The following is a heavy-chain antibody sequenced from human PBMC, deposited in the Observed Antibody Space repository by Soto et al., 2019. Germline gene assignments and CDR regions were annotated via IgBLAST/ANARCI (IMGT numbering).Heavy chain of an antibody. Sequence: GGSLRLSCAASGFTFSSYAMSWVRQAPGKGLEWVSAISGSGGSTYYADSVKGRFTIYRDNSKNTRYLQMNSLRAEDTAVYYSAKAPLLWFGELFQAPDYYYYGMDVWGQGTTVTVSS. CDR1: GFTFSSYA. J-gene: IGHJ6*02. CDR2: ISGSGGST. V-gene: IGHV3-23*01. CDR3: AKAPLLWFGELFQAPDYYYYGMDV. D-gene: IGHD3-10*01.